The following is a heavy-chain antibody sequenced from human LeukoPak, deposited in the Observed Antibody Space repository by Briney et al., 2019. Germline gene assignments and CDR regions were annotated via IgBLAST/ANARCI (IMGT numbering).Heavy chain of an antibody. CDR3: AKGPLRGTAAAIDY. J-gene: IGHJ4*02. Sequence: PGGSLRLSCAASGFTFSNYAMHWVRQAPGKGLEWVAVISYDGRNKHYPDSVKGRFTISRDISTDTLWLQMDSLRTEDTAVYYCAKGPLRGTAAAIDYWGQGTLVTVSS. D-gene: IGHD2-2*01. V-gene: IGHV3-30*04. CDR2: ISYDGRNK. CDR1: GFTFSNYA.